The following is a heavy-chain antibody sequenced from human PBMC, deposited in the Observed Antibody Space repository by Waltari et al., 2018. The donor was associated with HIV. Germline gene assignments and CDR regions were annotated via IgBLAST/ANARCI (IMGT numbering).Heavy chain of an antibody. CDR3: ARNFYDSGGDSVHGPFDI. CDR2: INRNSGGA. D-gene: IGHD3-22*01. J-gene: IGHJ3*02. CDR1: GYTFTGYC. Sequence: QVQLVQSGAEVKEPGASVKVSCKASGYTFTGYCTPWVRQAPGQGLEWMGWINRNSGGADYAQKFQGRVTMTSDTSINTAYMELSSLTSDDTAVYYCARNFYDSGGDSVHGPFDIWGRGTMVTVSS. V-gene: IGHV1-2*02.